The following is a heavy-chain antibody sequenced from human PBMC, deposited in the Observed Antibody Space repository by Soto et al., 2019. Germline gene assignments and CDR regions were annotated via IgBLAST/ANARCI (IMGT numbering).Heavy chain of an antibody. Sequence: GGSLRLSCAASGLTFSSYAMSWVRQAPGKGLEWVSAISGSGGSTYYADSVKGRFTISRDNSKNTLYLQMNSLRAEDTAVYYCAKANNWNYVKWFDPWGQGTLVTVSS. D-gene: IGHD1-7*01. CDR3: AKANNWNYVKWFDP. V-gene: IGHV3-23*01. CDR2: ISGSGGST. CDR1: GLTFSSYA. J-gene: IGHJ5*02.